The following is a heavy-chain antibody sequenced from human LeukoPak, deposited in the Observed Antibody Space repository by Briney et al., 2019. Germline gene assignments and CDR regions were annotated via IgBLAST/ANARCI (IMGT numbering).Heavy chain of an antibody. D-gene: IGHD4-11*01. J-gene: IGHJ4*02. CDR1: GYTFTGYY. V-gene: IGHV1-2*02. CDR2: INPNSGDT. CDR3: ARGGDSTNFDY. Sequence: ASVKVSCKSCGYTFTGYYIHWVRQPPGQGLEWMGWINPNSGDTNYAQKFQGRVTMTRDTSISTAYMELSRLRSDDPAVYYCARGGDSTNFDYWGQGTLVTVSS.